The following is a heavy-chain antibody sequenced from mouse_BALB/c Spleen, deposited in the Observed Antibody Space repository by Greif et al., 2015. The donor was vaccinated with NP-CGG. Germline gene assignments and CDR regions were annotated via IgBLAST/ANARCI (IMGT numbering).Heavy chain of an antibody. D-gene: IGHD1-1*01. CDR2: IDPENGDT. CDR3: KNYYGSRGDY. Sequence: VQLQQSGAELVRSGASVKLSCTASGFNIKDYYMHWVKQRPEQGLEWIGWIDPENGDTEYAPKFQGKATMTADTSSNTAYLQLSSLTSEDTAVYYCKNYYGSRGDYWGQGTTLTVSS. J-gene: IGHJ2*01. V-gene: IGHV14-4*02. CDR1: GFNIKDYY.